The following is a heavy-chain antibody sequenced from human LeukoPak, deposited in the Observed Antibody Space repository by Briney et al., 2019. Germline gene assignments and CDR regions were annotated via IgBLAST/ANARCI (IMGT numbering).Heavy chain of an antibody. V-gene: IGHV4-59*01. J-gene: IGHJ4*02. CDR1: GGSISSYY. CDR3: ARDRSGYSSGWYHLGY. Sequence: SETLSLTCTVSGGSISSYYWSWIRQPPGKGLEWIGYVYYSGSTNYNPSLKSRVTISVDTSKNQFSLKLNSVTAADTAVYYCARDRSGYSSGWYHLGYWGQGTLVTVSS. D-gene: IGHD6-19*01. CDR2: VYYSGST.